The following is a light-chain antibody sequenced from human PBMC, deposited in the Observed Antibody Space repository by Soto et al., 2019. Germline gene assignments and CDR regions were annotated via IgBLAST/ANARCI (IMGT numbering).Light chain of an antibody. Sequence: QSALTQPASVSGSPGQSITISCTGTSSDVGGYNYVSWYQQHPGKAPKLMIYEVSNRPSGVSNRFSGSKSGNTASLTISGLQAEDEADYYCSSYTSSITGFGGGTKLTVL. V-gene: IGLV2-14*01. CDR3: SSYTSSITG. J-gene: IGLJ3*02. CDR1: SSDVGGYNY. CDR2: EVS.